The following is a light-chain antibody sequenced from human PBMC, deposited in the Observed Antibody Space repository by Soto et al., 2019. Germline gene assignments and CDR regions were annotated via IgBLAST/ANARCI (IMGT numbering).Light chain of an antibody. CDR2: HDT. J-gene: IGLJ1*01. V-gene: IGLV3-1*01. Sequence: SYDLTQPPSVSVSPRQTASITCSGDNLDDKYVSWYQQKPGQSPVLVIYHDTKRPSGIPERFSGSNSGNTASLTISGTQAMDEADYYCQVWHSTTYVFGTGTKLTVL. CDR1: NLDDKY. CDR3: QVWHSTTYV.